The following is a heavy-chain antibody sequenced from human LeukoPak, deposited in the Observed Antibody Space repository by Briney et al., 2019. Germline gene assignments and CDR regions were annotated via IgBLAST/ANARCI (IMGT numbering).Heavy chain of an antibody. Sequence: PGRSLRLSCAASGFTFSNHGMHWVRQAPGKGLEWVAVISSDGNNKYYADSAKGRFTISRDNSKSTLYLEMNSLRAEDTAVFFCAKGYGQRLVNNWFDPWGQGTLVTVSS. CDR1: GFTFSNHG. J-gene: IGHJ5*02. D-gene: IGHD6-13*01. V-gene: IGHV3-30*18. CDR3: AKGYGQRLVNNWFDP. CDR2: ISSDGNNK.